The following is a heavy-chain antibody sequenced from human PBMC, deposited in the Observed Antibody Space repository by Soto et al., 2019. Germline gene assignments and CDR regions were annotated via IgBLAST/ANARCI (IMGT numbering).Heavy chain of an antibody. Sequence: EVQLLESGGGLVQPGGSLRLSCAASGFTFSSSAMSWVRQCPGKGLEWVSAISGSGGRTYYTDSVKGRFTVSRDNAKNTLYLQMNSLRAEDTAVYYCARVDPFAAVTSEPHFDYWGQGTLVTVSS. V-gene: IGHV3-23*01. J-gene: IGHJ4*02. CDR2: ISGSGGRT. D-gene: IGHD4-17*01. CDR3: ARVDPFAAVTSEPHFDY. CDR1: GFTFSSSA.